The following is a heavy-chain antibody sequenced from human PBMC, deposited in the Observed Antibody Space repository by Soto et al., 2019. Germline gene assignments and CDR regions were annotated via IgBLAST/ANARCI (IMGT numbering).Heavy chain of an antibody. J-gene: IGHJ4*02. CDR2: IYWNDDK. V-gene: IGHV2-5*01. CDR3: ALGYCSGGSCYSDYFDY. CDR1: GFSLSTSGVG. Sequence: GSGPTLVNPTQTLTLTCTFSGFSLSTSGVGVGWIRQPPGKALEWLVLIYWNDDKRYSPSLKSRLTITKDTSKNQVVLTMTNMDPVDTATYYCALGYCSGGSCYSDYFDYWGQGTLVTVSS. D-gene: IGHD2-15*01.